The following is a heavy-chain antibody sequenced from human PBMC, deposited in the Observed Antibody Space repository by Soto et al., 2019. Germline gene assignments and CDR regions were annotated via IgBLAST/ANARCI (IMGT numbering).Heavy chain of an antibody. CDR1: GGTFSNYA. V-gene: IGHV1-69*13. D-gene: IGHD3-22*01. J-gene: IGHJ5*02. CDR2: IILPFGTA. CDR3: ARDRGPSSGYYPYWFDP. Sequence: GASVKVSCKASGGTFSNYAINWVRQAPGQGLGWMGGIILPFGTANYAQKFQGRVTITADESTSTAYMELSSLRSEDTAVYYCARDRGPSSGYYPYWFDPWGQGTLVTVSS.